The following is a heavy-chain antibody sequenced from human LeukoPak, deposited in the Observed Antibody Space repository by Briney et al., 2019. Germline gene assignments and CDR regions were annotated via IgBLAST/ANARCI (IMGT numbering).Heavy chain of an antibody. CDR3: PREPPSTIFGVAPLRGAFDI. J-gene: IGHJ3*02. D-gene: IGHD3-3*01. V-gene: IGHV3-30-3*01. CDR1: GFTFSSYA. Sequence: GGSLRLSCAASGFTFSSYALHWVRQAPGKGLEWVAVISYDGSNKNYADSVKGRFTISRDNSKNTLYLQMNSLRAEDTAVYYCPREPPSTIFGVAPLRGAFDIWGQGTMVTVSS. CDR2: ISYDGSNK.